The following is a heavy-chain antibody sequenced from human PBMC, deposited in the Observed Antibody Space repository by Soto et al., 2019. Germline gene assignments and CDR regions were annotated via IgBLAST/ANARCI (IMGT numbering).Heavy chain of an antibody. CDR2: IIPIFGTA. D-gene: IGHD6-19*01. CDR3: ASPRPGYSSLGAFDI. CDR1: GGTLSSYA. J-gene: IGHJ3*02. Sequence: SVKVSCKASGGTLSSYAISWVRQAPGQGLEWMGGIIPIFGTANYAEKFQGRVTITAEESTSTAYMELSSLRSEDTAVYYCASPRPGYSSLGAFDIWGQGTMVTVSS. V-gene: IGHV1-69*13.